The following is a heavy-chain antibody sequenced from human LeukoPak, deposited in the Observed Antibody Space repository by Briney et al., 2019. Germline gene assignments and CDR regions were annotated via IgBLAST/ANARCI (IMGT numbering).Heavy chain of an antibody. CDR2: IYASGST. Sequence: SETLSLTCTVSGGSISSYYWSWIRQPPGKGLEWLGRIYASGSTNYNPSLKTRLTISLDTSKNQFSLQLSSVTAADTAMYYCARAEDIFGSHFDFWGRGILVTVSS. CDR1: GGSISSYY. D-gene: IGHD2-15*01. V-gene: IGHV4-4*08. CDR3: ARAEDIFGSHFDF. J-gene: IGHJ4*02.